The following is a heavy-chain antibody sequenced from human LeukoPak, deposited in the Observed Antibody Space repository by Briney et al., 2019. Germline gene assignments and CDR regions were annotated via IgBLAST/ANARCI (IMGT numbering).Heavy chain of an antibody. CDR3: TKDSFN. V-gene: IGHV3-15*01. D-gene: IGHD3-16*02. CDR1: GFTFSDAW. J-gene: IGHJ4*02. Sequence: GGSLRLSCTASGFTFSDAWMSWVRQAPGKGLEWVGRVKSIAHGGTREYAVPVKGRFTISRDDSKNTLYLEMNSLKIEDTALYFRTKDSFNWGQGILVTVSS. CDR2: VKSIAHGGTR.